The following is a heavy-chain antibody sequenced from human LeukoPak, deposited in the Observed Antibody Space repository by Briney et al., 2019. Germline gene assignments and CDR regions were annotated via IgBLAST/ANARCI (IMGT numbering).Heavy chain of an antibody. CDR3: ARGTEGAAGSN. CDR2: IYSGGVT. V-gene: IGHV4-4*08. CDR1: GVSISSYY. D-gene: IGHD6-13*01. J-gene: IGHJ4*02. Sequence: AGTLSLTCTVSGVSISSYYWSWIRQPPGKGLEWIGYIYSGGVTNYDASLKSRVTISGDKSKNQLSLKLTSVTAADTAVYYCARGTEGAAGSNWGKGTLVTVAS.